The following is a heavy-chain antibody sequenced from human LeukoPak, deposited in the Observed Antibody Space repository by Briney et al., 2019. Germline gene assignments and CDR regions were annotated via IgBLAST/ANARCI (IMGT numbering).Heavy chain of an antibody. CDR2: IKQAGSQK. V-gene: IGHV3-7*01. CDR3: ARDPDCTSDVCFDY. J-gene: IGHJ4*02. D-gene: IGHD2-8*01. Sequence: GGSLRLSCAASGFTFSSYWMNWVRQAPGKGLEWVANIKQAGSQKYYVDSVKGRFTISRDNAKNSLYLQMNSLRVEDTAVYYCARDPDCTSDVCFDYWGQGTLVTVSS. CDR1: GFTFSSYW.